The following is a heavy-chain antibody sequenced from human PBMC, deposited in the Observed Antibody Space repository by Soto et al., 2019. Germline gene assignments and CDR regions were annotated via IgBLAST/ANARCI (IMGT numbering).Heavy chain of an antibody. CDR1: GGSISSSSYY. CDR2: IYYSGST. CDR3: ARHGGGSSSEYNWFDP. V-gene: IGHV4-39*01. J-gene: IGHJ5*02. Sequence: PSETLSLTCTVSGGSISSSSYYWGWIRQPPGKGLEWIGSIYYSGSTYYNPSLKSRVTISVDTSKNQFSLKLSSVTAADTVVYYCARHGGGSSSEYNWFDPWGQGTLVTVSS. D-gene: IGHD6-13*01.